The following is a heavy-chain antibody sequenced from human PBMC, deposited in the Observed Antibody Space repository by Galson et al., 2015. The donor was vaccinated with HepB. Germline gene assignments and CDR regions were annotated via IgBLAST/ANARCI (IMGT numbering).Heavy chain of an antibody. CDR3: ARDKGEIDSSYGWFDP. CDR1: GFTFGSYS. Sequence: SLRLSCAASGFTFGSYSMNWVRQAPGKGLEWVSSISSSSSYIYYADSVKGRFTISRDNAKNSLYLQMNSLRAEDTAVYYCARDKGEIDSSYGWFDPWGQGTLVTVSS. V-gene: IGHV3-21*01. J-gene: IGHJ5*02. CDR2: ISSSSSYI. D-gene: IGHD6-13*01.